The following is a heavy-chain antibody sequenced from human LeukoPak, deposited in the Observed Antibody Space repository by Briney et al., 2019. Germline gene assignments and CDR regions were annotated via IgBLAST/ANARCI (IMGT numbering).Heavy chain of an antibody. CDR3: AIAMEIGYSSSWGETAGFDY. V-gene: IGHV1-18*01. CDR2: ISAYNGNT. CDR1: GYTFTSYG. J-gene: IGHJ4*02. D-gene: IGHD6-13*01. Sequence: ASVKVSCKASGYTFTSYGISWVRQAPGQGLEWMGWISAYNGNTNYAQKLQGRVTMTTDTSTSTAYMELRSLRSDDTAVYYCAIAMEIGYSSSWGETAGFDYWGQGTLVTVSS.